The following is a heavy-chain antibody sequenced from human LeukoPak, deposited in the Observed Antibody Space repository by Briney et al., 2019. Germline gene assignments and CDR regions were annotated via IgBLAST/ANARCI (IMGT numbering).Heavy chain of an antibody. D-gene: IGHD3-22*01. V-gene: IGHV1-18*01. CDR1: GYTFTSYG. CDR2: ISAYNGNT. CDR3: ARGGYYDSSGYPPNWFDP. Sequence: ASVKVSCKASGYTFTSYGISWVRQAPGQGLEWMGWISAYNGNTNYAQKLQGRVTMTTDTSTSTAYMELRSLRSDDTAVYYCARGGYYDSSGYPPNWFDPWGQGTLVTVSS. J-gene: IGHJ5*02.